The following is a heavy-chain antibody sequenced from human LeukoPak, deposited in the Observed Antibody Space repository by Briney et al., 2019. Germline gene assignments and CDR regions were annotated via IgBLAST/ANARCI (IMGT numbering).Heavy chain of an antibody. CDR2: ISYDRSNK. CDR1: GFTFSSYA. D-gene: IGHD6-6*01. CDR3: AGIAARPGFDY. V-gene: IGHV3-30*01. J-gene: IGHJ4*02. Sequence: GGSLRLSCAASGFTFSSYAMNWVRQAPGKGLEWVAVISYDRSNKYYADSVKGRFTISRDNSKNTLYLQMNSLRAEDTAVYYCAGIAARPGFDYWGQGALVTVSS.